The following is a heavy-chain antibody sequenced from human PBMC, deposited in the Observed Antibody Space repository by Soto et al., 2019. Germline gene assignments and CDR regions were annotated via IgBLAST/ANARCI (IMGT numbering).Heavy chain of an antibody. CDR1: GYSFTSYW. J-gene: IGHJ4*02. CDR2: IDPSDSYT. V-gene: IGHV5-10-1*01. D-gene: IGHD6-13*01. Sequence: LGESLKISCKGSGYSFTSYWISWVRQMPGKGLEWMGRIDPSDSYTNYSPSFQGHVTISADKSISTAYLQWRSLKASDTAMYYCARRVGQQLITFDYWGQGTLVTVSS. CDR3: ARRVGQQLITFDY.